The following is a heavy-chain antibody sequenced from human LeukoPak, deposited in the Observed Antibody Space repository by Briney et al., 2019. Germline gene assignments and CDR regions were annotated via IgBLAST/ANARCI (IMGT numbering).Heavy chain of an antibody. D-gene: IGHD3-3*01. CDR3: AKGNDFWSGYYRY. V-gene: IGHV3-23*01. CDR2: ISGSGGST. Sequence: GGSLRLSCAASGFTVSSNYMSWVRQAPGKGLEWVSAISGSGGSTYYADSVKGRFTISRDNSKNTLYLQMNSLRAEDTAVYYCAKGNDFWSGYYRYWGQGTLVTVSS. CDR1: GFTVSSNY. J-gene: IGHJ4*02.